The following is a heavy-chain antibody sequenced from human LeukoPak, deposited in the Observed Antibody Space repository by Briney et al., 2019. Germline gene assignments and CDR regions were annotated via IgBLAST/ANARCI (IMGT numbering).Heavy chain of an antibody. V-gene: IGHV3-23*01. Sequence: GGSLRLSCAASGFTLRSSAMSWVRQAPGKGLEWVSAISGDGGTISYAASVRGRYTISRDNAKNTLFLQMSSLRAGDTALYYCAKELYGNPSGYWGQGTRVTVSS. D-gene: IGHD2-8*01. J-gene: IGHJ4*02. CDR1: GFTLRSSA. CDR2: ISGDGGTI. CDR3: AKELYGNPSGY.